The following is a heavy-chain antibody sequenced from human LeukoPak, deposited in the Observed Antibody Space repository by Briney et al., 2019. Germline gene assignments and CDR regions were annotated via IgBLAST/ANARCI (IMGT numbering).Heavy chain of an antibody. CDR1: EFTFTNYG. Sequence: PGGSLRLSCAASEFTFTNYGMHWVRQAPGKGLEWVAVISYDGSNKHSADSVKGRFTISRDNSRNTVYLQMNSLRDEDTAVYYCAKDIAAATRRDYYYYGLDVWGQGTTVTVSS. D-gene: IGHD2-15*01. V-gene: IGHV3-30*18. J-gene: IGHJ6*02. CDR2: ISYDGSNK. CDR3: AKDIAAATRRDYYYYGLDV.